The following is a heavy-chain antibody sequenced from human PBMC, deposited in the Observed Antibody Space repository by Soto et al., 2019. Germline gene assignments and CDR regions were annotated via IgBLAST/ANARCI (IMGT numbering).Heavy chain of an antibody. J-gene: IGHJ6*03. CDR1: GGSISSYY. D-gene: IGHD3-9*01. Sequence: LSLTCTVSGGSISSYYWSWIRQPPGKGLEWIGYIYYSGSTNYNPSLKSRVTISVDTSKNQFSLKLSSVTAADTAVYYCARHSIGGYDILTGYYFGAPYYYYMDVWGKGTTVTVSS. CDR3: ARHSIGGYDILTGYYFGAPYYYYMDV. V-gene: IGHV4-59*08. CDR2: IYYSGST.